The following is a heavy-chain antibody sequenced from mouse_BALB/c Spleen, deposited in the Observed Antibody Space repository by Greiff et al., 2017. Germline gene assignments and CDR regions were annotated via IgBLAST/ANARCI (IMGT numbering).Heavy chain of an antibody. CDR2: ISYSGST. CDR1: GYSITSDYA. D-gene: IGHD3-3*01. CDR3: ARERAFYWYFDV. V-gene: IGHV3-2*02. J-gene: IGHJ1*01. Sequence: EVKLLESGPGLVKPSQSLSLTCTVTGYSITSDYAWNWIRQFPGNKLEWMGYISYSGSTSYNPSLKSRISITRDTSKNQFFLQLNSVTTEDTATYYCARERAFYWYFDVWGAGTTVTVSS.